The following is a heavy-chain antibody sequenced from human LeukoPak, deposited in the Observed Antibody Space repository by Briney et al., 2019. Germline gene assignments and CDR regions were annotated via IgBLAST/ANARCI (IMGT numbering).Heavy chain of an antibody. CDR1: GYTFINYA. J-gene: IGHJ4*02. D-gene: IGHD6-13*01. CDR2: INAGNGNT. Sequence: GASVKVSCKASGYTFINYAINWGRQAPGQRPEWVGWINAGNGNTKYSQKFQGRVTITRDTSASTPYMELTSLTSEDTAVYYCARGPRAAADDYWGQGTLVTVSS. CDR3: ARGPRAAADDY. V-gene: IGHV1-3*01.